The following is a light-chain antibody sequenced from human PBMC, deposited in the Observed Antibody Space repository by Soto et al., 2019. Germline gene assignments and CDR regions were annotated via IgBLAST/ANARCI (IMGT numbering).Light chain of an antibody. CDR3: QQYNIYWT. V-gene: IGKV1-5*01. J-gene: IGKJ1*01. CDR1: QSISGS. CDR2: DAS. Sequence: DVQMTQSPSTLSASVGDRVTITCRARQSISGSLAWYQQKPGKAPKAMIYDASSLESGVPSRFRGSGSGTEFTLTISSLQPDDFATYYCQQYNIYWTFGQGTKVEI.